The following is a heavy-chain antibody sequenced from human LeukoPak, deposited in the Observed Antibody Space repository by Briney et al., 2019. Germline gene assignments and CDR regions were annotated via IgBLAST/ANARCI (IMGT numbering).Heavy chain of an antibody. CDR2: IIPIFGTA. V-gene: IGHV1-69*01. J-gene: IGHJ4*01. CDR3: ARAYSSGWYETYYFDY. CDR1: GFTFSSYA. D-gene: IGHD6-19*01. Sequence: GGSLRLSCAASGFTFSSYAISWVRQAPGQGLEWMGGIIPIFGTANYAQKFQGRVTITADESTSTAYMELSSLRSEDTAVYYCARAYSSGWYETYYFDYWGQGTLVTVSS.